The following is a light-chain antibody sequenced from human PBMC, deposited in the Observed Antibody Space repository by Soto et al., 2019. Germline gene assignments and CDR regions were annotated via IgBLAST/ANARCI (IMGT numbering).Light chain of an antibody. J-gene: IGKJ4*01. CDR3: HQYYRPPLT. CDR1: QSVLYSSNNKNY. V-gene: IGKV4-1*01. Sequence: DIVMTQSPDSLVVSLGERATINCKSSQSVLYSSNNKNYLAWYQQKPGQPPKLLIYWASTRASGVPDRFSGSASGTDFTLTISSLQAEDVAVYYCHQYYRPPLTFGGGTKVEIK. CDR2: WAS.